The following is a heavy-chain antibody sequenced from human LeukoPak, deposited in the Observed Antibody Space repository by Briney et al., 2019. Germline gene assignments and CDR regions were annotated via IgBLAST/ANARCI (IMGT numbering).Heavy chain of an antibody. V-gene: IGHV4-39*02. J-gene: IGHJ4*02. CDR3: AREVYCGGVSCYRGDY. Sequence: SETLSLTCTVSGGSISSSSYYWDWIRQPPGKGLEWIGSIYYSGNTYYNPSLKSRVTISVDTSKNQFSLKLSSVTAADTAVYYCAREVYCGGVSCYRGDYWGQGILVTVSS. CDR2: IYYSGNT. D-gene: IGHD2-15*01. CDR1: GGSISSSSYY.